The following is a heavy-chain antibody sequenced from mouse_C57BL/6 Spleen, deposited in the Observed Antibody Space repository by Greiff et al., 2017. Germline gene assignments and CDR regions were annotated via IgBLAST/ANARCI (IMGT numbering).Heavy chain of an antibody. J-gene: IGHJ4*01. V-gene: IGHV1-81*01. Sequence: VQLQQSGAELARPGASVKLSCKASGYTFTSYGISWVKQRTGQGLEWIGEIYPRSGNTYYNEKFKGKATLTADKSSSTAYMELRSLTSEDSAVYFCARSKYYGSSYNYYAMDYWGQGTSVTVSS. CDR2: IYPRSGNT. D-gene: IGHD1-1*01. CDR1: GYTFTSYG. CDR3: ARSKYYGSSYNYYAMDY.